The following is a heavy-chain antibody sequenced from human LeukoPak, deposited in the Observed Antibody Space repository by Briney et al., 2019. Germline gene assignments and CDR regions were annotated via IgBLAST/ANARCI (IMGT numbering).Heavy chain of an antibody. Sequence: PSETLSLTCTVSGGSIRSHYWGWIRQPPGKGLEWIGYLYYSTSTNYSPSLKSRVNISVDTSENQFSLKLTSVTAADTAVYYCARIGPDPFWYFDSWGQGTLVTVSS. CDR2: LYYSTST. CDR1: GGSIRSHY. V-gene: IGHV4-59*11. CDR3: ARIGPDPFWYFDS. D-gene: IGHD1-14*01. J-gene: IGHJ4*02.